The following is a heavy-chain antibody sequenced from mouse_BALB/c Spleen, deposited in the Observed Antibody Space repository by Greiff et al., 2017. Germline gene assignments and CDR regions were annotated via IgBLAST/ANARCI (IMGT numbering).Heavy chain of an antibody. Sequence: EVKLVESGGDLVKPGGSLKLSCAASGFTFSSYGMSWVRQTPDKRLEWVATISSGGSYTYYPDSVKGRFTISRDNAKNNLYLQMSSLKSEDTAMYYCARDQISYGNYAWFAYWGQGTLVTVSA. D-gene: IGHD2-1*01. CDR3: ARDQISYGNYAWFAY. CDR1: GFTFSSYG. CDR2: ISSGGSYT. J-gene: IGHJ3*01. V-gene: IGHV5-6*01.